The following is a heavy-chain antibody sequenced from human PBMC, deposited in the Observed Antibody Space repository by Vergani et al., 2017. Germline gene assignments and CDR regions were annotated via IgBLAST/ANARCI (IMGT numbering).Heavy chain of an antibody. CDR2: FDPEDGET. D-gene: IGHD3-22*01. CDR3: ATGDHYYDSSGYLSTLDY. Sequence: QVQLVQSGAEVKKPAASVKVSCKVSGYTLTALSMHCVRQAPGKALVWLGGFDPEDGETIYAQKFQGRVTMTKDTPTDTAYMELGSLRSEDTAVYYCATGDHYYDSSGYLSTLDYWGQGTLVTVSS. V-gene: IGHV1-24*01. CDR1: GYTLTALS. J-gene: IGHJ4*02.